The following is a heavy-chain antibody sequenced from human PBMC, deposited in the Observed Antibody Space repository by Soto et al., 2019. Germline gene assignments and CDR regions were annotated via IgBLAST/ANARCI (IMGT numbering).Heavy chain of an antibody. Sequence: PSETLSLTCTVSGGSITSYNWNWLRQPPGKALEWIGYVYNSGSTNYNPSLKSRVTISVDTSKNQFSLKVNSVTAADTAMYYCARPLRDYVWGSYNYWGQGTLVTVSS. CDR2: VYNSGST. D-gene: IGHD3-16*01. V-gene: IGHV4-59*08. CDR3: ARPLRDYVWGSYNY. J-gene: IGHJ4*02. CDR1: GGSITSYN.